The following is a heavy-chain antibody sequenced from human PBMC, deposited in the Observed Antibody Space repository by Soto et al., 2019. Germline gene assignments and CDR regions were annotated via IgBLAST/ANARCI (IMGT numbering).Heavy chain of an antibody. Sequence: SETLSLTCAVYGGPFSGHSWTWIRQSPGKGLEWIGDINHSGRVNYSPSLKSRVTISLDTSKNQFSLTLSAVTAADTAMYYCSTRAYDTNGYYRFDPWGQGTLVTVSS. D-gene: IGHD3-22*01. CDR1: GGPFSGHS. CDR2: INHSGRV. J-gene: IGHJ5*01. V-gene: IGHV4-34*01. CDR3: STRAYDTNGYYRFDP.